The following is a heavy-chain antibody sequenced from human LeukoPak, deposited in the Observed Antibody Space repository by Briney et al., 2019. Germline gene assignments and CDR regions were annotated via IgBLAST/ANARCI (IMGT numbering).Heavy chain of an antibody. J-gene: IGHJ4*02. CDR3: ARGYYDSSAYYSADY. Sequence: ASVKVSCKTSGYTFSGYYMHWVRQAPGQGLEWMGWINPHSGDIKYAQKFQGRVTMTRDTSISTAYMELSRLRSDDTAVYYCARGYYDSSAYYSADYWGQGTLVTVSS. D-gene: IGHD3-22*01. CDR1: GYTFSGYY. CDR2: INPHSGDI. V-gene: IGHV1-2*02.